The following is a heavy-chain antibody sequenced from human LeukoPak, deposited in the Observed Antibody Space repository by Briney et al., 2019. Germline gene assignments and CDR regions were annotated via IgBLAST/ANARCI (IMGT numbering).Heavy chain of an antibody. CDR2: ISWNSGSI. J-gene: IGHJ5*02. Sequence: GGSLTLSCAASGFTFDDYAMHWVRQPPGKGLEWVSGISWNSGSIGYADSVKGRFTISRDNAKNSLYLQMNSLRAEDTALYYCAKDMVFRSGWYGWFDPWGQGTLVTVSS. CDR1: GFTFDDYA. V-gene: IGHV3-9*01. CDR3: AKDMVFRSGWYGWFDP. D-gene: IGHD6-19*01.